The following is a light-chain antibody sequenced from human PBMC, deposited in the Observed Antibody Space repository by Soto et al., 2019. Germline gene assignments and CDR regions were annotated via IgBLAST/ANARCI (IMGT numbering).Light chain of an antibody. CDR3: QQYVRSLPIT. CDR1: QSVGSDY. V-gene: IGKV3-20*01. J-gene: IGKJ3*01. Sequence: EIVMTQSPATLSVSPGERATLSCRASQSVGSDYLAWYQQKPGQAPRLVIYAASTRATGIPVRFSGGGSGADFNLTISRLEPEDFAVYYCQQYVRSLPITFGPGTKVDIK. CDR2: AAS.